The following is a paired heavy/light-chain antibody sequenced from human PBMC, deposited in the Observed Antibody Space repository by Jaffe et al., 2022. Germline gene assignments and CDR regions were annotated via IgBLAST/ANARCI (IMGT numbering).Heavy chain of an antibody. CDR3: ARGLEVGYPYYFDF. V-gene: IGHV4-34*01. CDR1: GGSFSGYY. J-gene: IGHJ4*02. CDR2: VNHSGST. D-gene: IGHD1-1*01. Sequence: QVQLQQWGAGLLKPSETLSLNCAVYGGSFSGYYWSWIRQPPGKGLEWIGDVNHSGSTNYNPSLKSRVTISGDTSKNQFSLKLSSVTAADTAAYYCARGLEVGYPYYFDFWGQGTLVTVSS.
Light chain of an antibody. J-gene: IGKJ4*01. CDR1: QSVLYSPNNKNY. Sequence: DIVMTQSPDSLAVSLGERATINCKSSQSVLYSPNNKNYLAWYQQKPGQPPKLLIYWASTRESGVPDRFSGSGSGTDFTLTISSLQAEDVAVYYCQQYYGSPLTFGGGTKVEIK. CDR2: WAS. V-gene: IGKV4-1*01. CDR3: QQYYGSPLT.